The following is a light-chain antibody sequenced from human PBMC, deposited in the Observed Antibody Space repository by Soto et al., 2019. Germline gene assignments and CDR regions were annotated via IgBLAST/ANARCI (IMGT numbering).Light chain of an antibody. Sequence: DIVMTQSPLSLPVTPGEPASISCRSSQSLLHSNGYNYLDWYLQKPGQSPQLLIYLGSNRASGVPDRFSGSGSGTNFTLKISRVEVEDVGVYYCMQALQTPITFGPGTRLEIK. CDR3: MQALQTPIT. V-gene: IGKV2-28*01. CDR1: QSLLHSNGYNY. J-gene: IGKJ5*01. CDR2: LGS.